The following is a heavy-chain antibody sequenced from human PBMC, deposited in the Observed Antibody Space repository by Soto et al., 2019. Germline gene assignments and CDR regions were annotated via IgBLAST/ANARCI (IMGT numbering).Heavy chain of an antibody. D-gene: IGHD7-27*01. CDR2: ISYDGTNK. V-gene: IGHV3-30-3*01. J-gene: IGHJ4*02. CDR1: GFSFSISP. Sequence: GGSLRLSCAASGFSFSISPMHWVRQAPGKGPEWVALISYDGTNKFYADSVKGRFTISRDNSKSTLYLQVDSLRHEDAPVYYCARDPKTSGGQHWAFNYFDSWGQGTLVTVSS. CDR3: ARDPKTSGGQHWAFNYFDS.